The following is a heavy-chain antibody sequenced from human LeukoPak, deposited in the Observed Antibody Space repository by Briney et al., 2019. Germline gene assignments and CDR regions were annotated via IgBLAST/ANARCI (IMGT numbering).Heavy chain of an antibody. J-gene: IGHJ4*02. D-gene: IGHD6-13*01. CDR2: VTGSDSNT. V-gene: IGHV3-23*01. CDR1: GFTFSTYA. CDR3: AKVIPATGTGY. Sequence: AGSLTLSCAASGFTFSTYAMTWVRNAQRQGMEWDSAVTGSDSNTSYADSVKGRFTISRDNSKNPLYLQMNSLRADDSAIYYCAKVIPATGTGYWGQGTLVTVSS.